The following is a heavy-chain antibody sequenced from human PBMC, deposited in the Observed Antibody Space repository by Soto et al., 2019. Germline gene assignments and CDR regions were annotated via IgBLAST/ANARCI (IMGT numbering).Heavy chain of an antibody. J-gene: IGHJ5*02. CDR1: GYSFTSYA. D-gene: IGHD3-10*01. Sequence: QVQLVQSGAEVKNPGASVKVSCKASGYSFTSYAIHWVRQAPGQRLEWMGWINCGNGNAKYSQKFQGKVTTYRDTSATTAYLELSDLRTEDTALYYCVRELGVRGVPKWFDPWGQGTLVTVSS. CDR3: VRELGVRGVPKWFDP. CDR2: INCGNGNA. V-gene: IGHV1-3*01.